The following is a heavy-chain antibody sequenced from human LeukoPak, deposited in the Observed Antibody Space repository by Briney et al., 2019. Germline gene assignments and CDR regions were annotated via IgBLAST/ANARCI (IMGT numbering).Heavy chain of an antibody. J-gene: IGHJ4*02. V-gene: IGHV3-43*01. CDR1: GFTVSSNY. CDR2: ISWDGGST. CDR3: ATQPGDFDY. D-gene: IGHD2-8*02. Sequence: GGSLRLSCAASGFTVSSNYMSWVRQAPGKGLEWVSLISWDGGSTYYADSVKGRFTISRDNSKNSLYLQMNSLRTEDTALYYCATQPGDFDYWGQGTLVTVSS.